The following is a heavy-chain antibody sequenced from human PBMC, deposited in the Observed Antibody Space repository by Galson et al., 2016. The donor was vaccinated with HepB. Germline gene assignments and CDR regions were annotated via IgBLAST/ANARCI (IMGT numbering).Heavy chain of an antibody. CDR2: IQHDGTKQ. CDR3: AKDVGDYDHYYYYGMDV. V-gene: IGHV3-7*01. Sequence: SLRLSCAASGFTFSRYWMNWVRQAPGKGLEWVANIQHDGTKQYYVDSVKGRFAISRDNAKNSLYLQMNSLRAEDTAMYYCAKDVGDYDHYYYYGMDVWGQGTTVTVSS. J-gene: IGHJ6*02. D-gene: IGHD4-17*01. CDR1: GFTFSRYW.